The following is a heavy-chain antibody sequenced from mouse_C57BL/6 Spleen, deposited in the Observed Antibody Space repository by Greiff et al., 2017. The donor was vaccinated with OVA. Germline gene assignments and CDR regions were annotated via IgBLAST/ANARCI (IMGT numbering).Heavy chain of an antibody. CDR1: GFTFSSYA. J-gene: IGHJ1*03. CDR2: ISDGGSYT. CDR3: ARKYFDV. Sequence: EVKLVESGGGLVKPGGSLKLSCAASGFTFSSYAMSWVRQTPEKRLEWVATISDGGSYTYSPDNVKGRFTISRDNAKNNLYLQMSHLKSEDTAMYYCARKYFDVWGTGTTVTVSS. V-gene: IGHV5-4*03.